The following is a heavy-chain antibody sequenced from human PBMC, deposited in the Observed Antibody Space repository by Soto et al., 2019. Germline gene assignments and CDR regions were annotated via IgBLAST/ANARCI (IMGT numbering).Heavy chain of an antibody. J-gene: IGHJ4*02. CDR2: IYHSGST. CDR1: GGSISSSNW. CDR3: AAELIWFGELNLGPQSDY. Sequence: SETLSLTCAVSGGSISSSNWWSWVRQPPGKGLEWIGEIYHSGSTNYNPSLKSRVTMSVDKSKNQFSLKLSSVTAADTAVYYCAAELIWFGELNLGPQSDYWGQGTLVTVSS. D-gene: IGHD3-10*01. V-gene: IGHV4-4*02.